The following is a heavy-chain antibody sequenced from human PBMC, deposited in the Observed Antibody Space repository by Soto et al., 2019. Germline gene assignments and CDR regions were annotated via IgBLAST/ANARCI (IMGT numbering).Heavy chain of an antibody. J-gene: IGHJ3*02. Sequence: GESLKISCKGSGYSFTSYWIGWVRQMPGKGLEWMGIIYPGDSDTRYSPSFQGQVTISADKSISTAYLQWSSLKASDTAMYYCARFPYDSSGYYYAFYIWGQGTMVTVSS. CDR1: GYSFTSYW. CDR2: IYPGDSDT. CDR3: ARFPYDSSGYYYAFYI. D-gene: IGHD3-22*01. V-gene: IGHV5-51*01.